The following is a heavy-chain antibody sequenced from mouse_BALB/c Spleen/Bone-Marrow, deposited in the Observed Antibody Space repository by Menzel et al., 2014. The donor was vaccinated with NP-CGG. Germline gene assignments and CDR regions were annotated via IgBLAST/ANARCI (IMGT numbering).Heavy chain of an antibody. V-gene: IGHV3-6*02. CDR1: GYSITSGYY. CDR3: XXXXXXXXXX. CDR2: ISYDGSN. J-gene: IGHJ3*01. Sequence: ESGPGLVKPSQSLSLTCSVTGYSITSGYYWNWIRQFPGNKLEWMGXISYDGSNNYNPSLKNRISITRDTSKNQFFLKLNXVXTEDTATYXXXXXXXXXXXXWGQGTLVTVSA.